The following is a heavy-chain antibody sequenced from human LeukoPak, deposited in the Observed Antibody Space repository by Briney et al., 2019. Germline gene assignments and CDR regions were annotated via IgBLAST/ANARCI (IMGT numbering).Heavy chain of an antibody. J-gene: IGHJ6*03. V-gene: IGHV3-48*03. CDR1: AFTFSSYE. CDR3: ARDPYSGGYGDYYYYYMDV. Sequence: GGSLRLSCAASAFTFSSYEMNWVRQAPGKGLEWVAYISSSGSTKYYADSVKGRFTISRDNAKNSLYLQINSLRAEDTAVYYCARDPYSGGYGDYYYYYMDVWGKGTTVTISS. CDR2: ISSSGSTK. D-gene: IGHD1-26*01.